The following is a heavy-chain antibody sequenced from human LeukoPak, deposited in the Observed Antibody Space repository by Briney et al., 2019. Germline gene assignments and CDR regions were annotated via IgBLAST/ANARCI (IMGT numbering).Heavy chain of an antibody. J-gene: IGHJ1*01. V-gene: IGHV3-30*18. CDR1: GFTFSGYG. D-gene: IGHD6-13*01. CDR3: AKDLVGSSWYYFQH. Sequence: GGSLRLSCAASGFTFSGYGMHWVRQAPGKGLEWVAVISYDGSNKYYADSVKGRFTISRDNSKNTLYLQMNSLRAEDTAVYYCAKDLVGSSWYYFQHWARAPWSPSPQ. CDR2: ISYDGSNK.